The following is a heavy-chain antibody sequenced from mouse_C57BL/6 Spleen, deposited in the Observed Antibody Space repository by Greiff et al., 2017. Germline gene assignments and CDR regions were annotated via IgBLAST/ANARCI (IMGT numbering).Heavy chain of an antibody. J-gene: IGHJ2*01. CDR2: IYPNSGST. Sequence: QVQLQQPGAELVKPGASVKLSCKASGYTFTSYWMHWVKQRPGQGLEWIGMIYPNSGSTNYNEKFKSKATLTVDKSSSTAYMQLSSLTSEDSAVYYYARKHGRDYFDYWGQGTTLTVSS. CDR3: ARKHGRDYFDY. CDR1: GYTFTSYW. V-gene: IGHV1-64*01.